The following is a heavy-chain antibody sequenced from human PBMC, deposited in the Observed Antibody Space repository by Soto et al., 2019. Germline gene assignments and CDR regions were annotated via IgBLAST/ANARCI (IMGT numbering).Heavy chain of an antibody. J-gene: IGHJ6*03. CDR3: ARVRHLVGNVYYYMDV. CDR2: ISAYNGDT. Sequence: QVQLLQSGAELKKPGASVKVSCKASGYTFTNYGITGVRQAPGQGLEWMGWISAYNGDTHYTQRHQGRVTITTDTSTSTAYMELRVLRSADTAVYYWARVRHLVGNVYYYMDVWGKGTTVTVSS. D-gene: IGHD6-6*01. V-gene: IGHV1-18*01. CDR1: GYTFTNYG.